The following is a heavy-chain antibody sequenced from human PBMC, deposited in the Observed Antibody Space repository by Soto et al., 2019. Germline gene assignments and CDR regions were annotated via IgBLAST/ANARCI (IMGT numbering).Heavy chain of an antibody. J-gene: IGHJ4*02. V-gene: IGHV3-9*01. CDR1: GFTFDDYA. D-gene: IGHD3-22*01. CDR2: ISWNSGSI. CDR3: AKGPNDYYDSSGYIDY. Sequence: PGGSLRLSCAASGFTFDDYAMHWVRQAPGKGLEWVLGISWNSGSIGYADSVKGRFTISRDNTKNSLYLQMNSLRAEDTALYYCAKGPNDYYDSSGYIDYWGQGTLVTVS.